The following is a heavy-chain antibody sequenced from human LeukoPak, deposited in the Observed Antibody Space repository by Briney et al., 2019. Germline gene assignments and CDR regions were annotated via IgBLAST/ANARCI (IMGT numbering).Heavy chain of an antibody. J-gene: IGHJ4*02. V-gene: IGHV4-4*02. CDR3: ATKDVAAAGTPFDY. CDR1: GDSISSSKW. D-gene: IGHD2-15*01. CDR2: IHHSGSA. Sequence: SGTLSLTCVVSGDSISSSKWWSWVRQPPGKGLEWIGEIHHSGSANYNPSLKSRVTISVDKSENQFSLKLTSVTAADTAVYYCATKDVAAAGTPFDYWGQGTLVTVSS.